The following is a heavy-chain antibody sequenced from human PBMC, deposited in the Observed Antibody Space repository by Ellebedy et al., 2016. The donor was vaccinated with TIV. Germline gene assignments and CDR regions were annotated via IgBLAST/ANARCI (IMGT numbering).Heavy chain of an antibody. V-gene: IGHV3-53*01. CDR3: ARRGVIPAGGFLYYYHGMDV. J-gene: IGHJ6*02. CDR2: IYSDGRT. Sequence: PGGSLRLSCAASGFTVSNSYITWVRQGPGKGLEWVSIIYSDGRTYYAASVKGRFTISRDSSKNPVYLQMNNLRTEDTAIYYCARRGVIPAGGFLYYYHGMDVWGQGTTVTVSS. CDR1: GFTVSNSY. D-gene: IGHD3-16*02.